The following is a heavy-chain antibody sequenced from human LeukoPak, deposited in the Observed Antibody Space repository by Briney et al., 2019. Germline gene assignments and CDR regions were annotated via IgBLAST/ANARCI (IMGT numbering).Heavy chain of an antibody. V-gene: IGHV1-8*01. CDR1: GYTFTSCD. J-gene: IGHJ4*02. D-gene: IGHD6-19*01. Sequence: ASVKVSCKASGYTFTSCDINWVRQATGQGLEWMGWMNPNSGNTGYGQSFQGRITMTRDISIGTAYMELSNLTSEDTAIYYCTRGSSGRRDNWGQGTLVTVAA. CDR3: TRGSSGRRDN. CDR2: MNPNSGNT.